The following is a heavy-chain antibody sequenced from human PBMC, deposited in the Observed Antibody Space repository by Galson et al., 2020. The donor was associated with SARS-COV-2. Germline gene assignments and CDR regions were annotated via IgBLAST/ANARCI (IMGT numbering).Heavy chain of an antibody. V-gene: IGHV4-39*01. CDR2: IYYSGSA. CDR1: GGSISDSAYY. Sequence: ASETLCLTCTVSGGSISDSAYYWDWIRQPPGEALEWLGGIYYSGSAYHNASLKSRLTLSVDRSANQFSLRLFSVTAADTAVYYCATRVAVAGLYYFDFWGRGHLVTVSS. J-gene: IGHJ4*02. D-gene: IGHD6-19*01. CDR3: ATRVAVAGLYYFDF.